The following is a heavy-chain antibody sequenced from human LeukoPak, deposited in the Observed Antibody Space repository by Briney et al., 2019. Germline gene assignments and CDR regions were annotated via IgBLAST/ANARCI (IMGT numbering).Heavy chain of an antibody. V-gene: IGHV3-21*01. Sequence: GGSLRLSCAASGFTFSSYSMNWVRQAPGKGVEWVSSISSSSSYIYYADSVKGRFTIPRDNAKNPLYLQMNSLRTEDTAVYYCARGHRATGYWGQGTLVTVSS. J-gene: IGHJ4*02. CDR2: ISSSSSYI. CDR3: ARGHRATGY. CDR1: GFTFSSYS.